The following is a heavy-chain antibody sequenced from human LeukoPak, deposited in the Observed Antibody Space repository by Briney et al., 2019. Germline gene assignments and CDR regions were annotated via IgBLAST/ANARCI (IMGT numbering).Heavy chain of an antibody. CDR3: VRDIGNFEIDY. J-gene: IGHJ4*02. CDR1: GGSIASGSYY. Sequence: SETLSLTCSVSGGSIASGSYYWGWVRQSPGKGLDWIGSVHSSGKTYYNPSLNNRLIISADTSTDQFSLRLSPVTAADTAVYFCVRDIGNFEIDYWGQGTLVTVSS. D-gene: IGHD1-7*01. V-gene: IGHV4-39*02. CDR2: VHSSGKT.